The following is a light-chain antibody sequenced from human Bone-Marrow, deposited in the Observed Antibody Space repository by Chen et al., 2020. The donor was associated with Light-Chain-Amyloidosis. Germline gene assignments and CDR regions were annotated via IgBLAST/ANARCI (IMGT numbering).Light chain of an antibody. V-gene: IGLV2-14*01. CDR1: SSDVVGDNH. J-gene: IGLJ1*01. CDR3: SSYTITNTLV. CDR2: DVT. Sequence: QSALTQPASVSGSPEQSITISCTGTSSDVVGDNHVSWYQQHPDKAPKLMIYDVTNRPSWVPDRFSGSKSDHTASLTISGLLTEDEADYFCSSYTITNTLVFGSGTRVTVL.